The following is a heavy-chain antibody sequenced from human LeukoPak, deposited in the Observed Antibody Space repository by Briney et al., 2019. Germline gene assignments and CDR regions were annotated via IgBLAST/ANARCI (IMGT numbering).Heavy chain of an antibody. CDR1: GYTLTELS. CDR2: LSVHNGNT. J-gene: IGHJ3*02. CDR3: ARVPTGQLLGYAFDI. V-gene: IGHV1-18*01. Sequence: GASVKVSCKVSGYTLTELSMHWVRQAPGQGLEWMGWLSVHNGNTNYAQKLQGRVTMTTDTSTSTAYMELRSLRSDDTAVYYCARVPTGQLLGYAFDIWGQGTMVTVSS. D-gene: IGHD2-2*01.